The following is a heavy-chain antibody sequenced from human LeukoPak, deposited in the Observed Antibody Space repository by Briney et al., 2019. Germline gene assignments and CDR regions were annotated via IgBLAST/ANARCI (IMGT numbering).Heavy chain of an antibody. CDR2: VKHDGSEK. CDR3: ARRWTLGGNDY. CDR1: GLTFSTYW. V-gene: IGHV3-7*03. D-gene: IGHD3-16*01. J-gene: IGHJ4*02. Sequence: GALRLSCAVSGLTFSTYWMSWVRQAPGQGLEWVANVKHDGSEKYYVDSVKGRFTISRDNAKNSLFLQMNSLRSDDTAVYYCARRWTLGGNDYWGQGTLVTVSS.